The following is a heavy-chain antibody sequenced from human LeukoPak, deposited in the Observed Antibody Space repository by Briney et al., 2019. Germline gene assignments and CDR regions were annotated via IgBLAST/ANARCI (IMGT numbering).Heavy chain of an antibody. CDR1: GFTFNSYT. Sequence: GGSLRLSCAASGFTFNSYTMNWVRQAPGKGLGWVSSISRSSSYIFYADSVKGRFTISRDNAKKSLYLQMNSLRAEDTAVYYCARVYQGVSLFDGIDYWGQGTLVTVSS. CDR3: ARVYQGVSLFDGIDY. CDR2: ISRSSSYI. V-gene: IGHV3-21*01. J-gene: IGHJ4*02. D-gene: IGHD3-10*01.